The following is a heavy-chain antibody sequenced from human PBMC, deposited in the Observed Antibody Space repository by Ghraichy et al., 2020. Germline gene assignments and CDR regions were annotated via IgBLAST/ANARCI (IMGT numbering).Heavy chain of an antibody. D-gene: IGHD1-26*01. CDR3: AKDLMVGAIPLGYYYYGMDV. Sequence: GGSLRLSCAASGFTFSSYGMHWVRQAPGKGLEWVAVISYDGSNKYYADSVKGRFTISRDNSKNTLYLQMNSLRAEDTAVYYCAKDLMVGAIPLGYYYYGMDVWGQGTTVTVSS. CDR2: ISYDGSNK. J-gene: IGHJ6*02. V-gene: IGHV3-30*18. CDR1: GFTFSSYG.